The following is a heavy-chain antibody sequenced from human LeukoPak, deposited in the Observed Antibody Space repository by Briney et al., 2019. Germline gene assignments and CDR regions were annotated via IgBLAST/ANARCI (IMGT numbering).Heavy chain of an antibody. D-gene: IGHD3-10*01. Sequence: PGRSLRLSCAASGFTFDDYAMHWVRHTPGKGLEWVSGISWNSGSIGYADSVKGRFTISRDNAKNSLYLQMNSLRAEDTALYYCAKGRITMVRAFLDYWGQGTLVTVSS. CDR3: AKGRITMVRAFLDY. V-gene: IGHV3-9*01. CDR2: ISWNSGSI. CDR1: GFTFDDYA. J-gene: IGHJ4*02.